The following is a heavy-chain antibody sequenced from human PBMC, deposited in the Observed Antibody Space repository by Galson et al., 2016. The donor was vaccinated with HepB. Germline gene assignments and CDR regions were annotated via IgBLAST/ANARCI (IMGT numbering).Heavy chain of an antibody. Sequence: SLRLSCAGSGFTFSRHWMTWVRQAPGKGLEWVANIKPDGSETYYVDSVRGRFTISRDNAKNSVYLQMNSLRVEDTAVYFCVRSGWYEGLGYWGQGTLVVVSS. CDR2: IKPDGSET. CDR1: GFTFSRHW. D-gene: IGHD6-19*01. V-gene: IGHV3-7*01. J-gene: IGHJ4*02. CDR3: VRSGWYEGLGY.